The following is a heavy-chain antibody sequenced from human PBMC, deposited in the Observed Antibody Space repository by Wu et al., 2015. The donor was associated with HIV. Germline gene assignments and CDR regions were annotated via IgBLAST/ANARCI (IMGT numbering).Heavy chain of an antibody. V-gene: IGHV1-46*01. CDR3: ARRRVNFGSGSYYNRLQY. Sequence: QVQLVQSGAEVKKPGASVKVSCKASEDTFTNYYLHWVRQAPGQGLEWMGIFSPDGSDTNYAQKFQGRIAMTRDTSTSTVYMQLSSLRPADTAVYYCARRRVNFGSGSYYNRLQYWGQGTLVTVS. D-gene: IGHD3-10*01. J-gene: IGHJ4*02. CDR2: FSPDGSDT. CDR1: EDTFTNYY.